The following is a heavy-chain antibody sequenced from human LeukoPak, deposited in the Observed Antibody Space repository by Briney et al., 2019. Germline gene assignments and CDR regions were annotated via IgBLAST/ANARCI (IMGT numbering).Heavy chain of an antibody. Sequence: SETLSFTCSGSAVSISSFYWSWIRQRPGKGLEWIGYSYYSGSTNYNTSLKSRVTISVDTSKNQFTLKLSSLTAADTAVYYWERVKSGYYPYTWFDPWGQGTLVTVTS. D-gene: IGHD3-22*01. V-gene: IGHV4-59*01. CDR1: AVSISSFY. CDR2: SYYSGST. CDR3: ERVKSGYYPYTWFDP. J-gene: IGHJ5*02.